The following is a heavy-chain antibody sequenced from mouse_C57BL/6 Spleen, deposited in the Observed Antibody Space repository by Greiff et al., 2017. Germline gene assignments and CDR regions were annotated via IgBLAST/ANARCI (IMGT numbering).Heavy chain of an antibody. V-gene: IGHV6-3*01. J-gene: IGHJ3*01. CDR1: GFTFSNYW. CDR3: TGDTTTAY. CDR2: IRLKSDNYAT. D-gene: IGHD1-1*01. Sequence: EVHLVESGGGLVQPGGSMKLSCVASGFTFSNYWMNWVRQSPEKGLEWVAQIRLKSDNYATHYAESVKGRFTISRDDSKSSVYLQMNNLRAEDTGIYYCTGDTTTAYWGQGTLVTVSA.